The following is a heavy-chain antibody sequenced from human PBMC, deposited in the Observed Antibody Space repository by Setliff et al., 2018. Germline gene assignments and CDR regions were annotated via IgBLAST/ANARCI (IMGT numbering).Heavy chain of an antibody. V-gene: IGHV1-69*05. D-gene: IGHD3-22*01. J-gene: IGHJ6*03. CDR1: GGTFSSYG. Sequence: ASVKVSCKASGGTFSSYGISWVRQAPGQGLEWMGGTIPIFGTTDYAQKFQGRVTIITDESTSTAFMQLSSLRSEDTAVYYCVREGVDSRSSTDYRYYMDVWGRGTTVTVSS. CDR3: VREGVDSRSSTDYRYYMDV. CDR2: TIPIFGTT.